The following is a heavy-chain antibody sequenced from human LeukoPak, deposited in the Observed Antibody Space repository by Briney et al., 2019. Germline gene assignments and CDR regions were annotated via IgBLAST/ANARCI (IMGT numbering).Heavy chain of an antibody. D-gene: IGHD1-26*01. CDR3: AREYSGSYYPQDYFDY. CDR2: INPSGGST. J-gene: IGHJ4*02. V-gene: IGHV1-46*01. CDR1: GYTFTSYY. Sequence: ASVKVSCKASGYTFTSYYMHWVRQAPGQGLEWVGIINPSGGSTSYAQKFQGRVTMTRDTSTSTVYMELSSLGSEDTAVYYCAREYSGSYYPQDYFDYWGQGTLVTVSS.